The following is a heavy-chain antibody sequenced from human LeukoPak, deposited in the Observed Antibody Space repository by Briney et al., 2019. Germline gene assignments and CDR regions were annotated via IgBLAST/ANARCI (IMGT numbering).Heavy chain of an antibody. V-gene: IGHV4-59*08. CDR1: GGSISSFY. D-gene: IGHD2-15*01. Sequence: SGTLSLTCTVSGGSISSFYCSWIRQPPGKGLEWIGYIYSSGSTNYNPSLKSRVTMSVDTSKNQFSLKLSSVTAADTAVYYCARRYCSGGSCYSGFDYWGQGTLVTVSS. J-gene: IGHJ4*02. CDR2: IYSSGST. CDR3: ARRYCSGGSCYSGFDY.